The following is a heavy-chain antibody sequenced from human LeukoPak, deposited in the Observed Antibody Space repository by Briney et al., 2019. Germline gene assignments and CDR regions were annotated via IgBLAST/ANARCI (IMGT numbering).Heavy chain of an antibody. CDR2: IYYSGST. D-gene: IGHD1-26*01. J-gene: IGHJ6*03. V-gene: IGHV4-39*02. CDR1: GGSISSSSYY. CDR3: AREIVGATSSYYMDV. Sequence: PSETLSLTCTVSGGSISSSSYYWGWIRQPPGKGLEWIGSIYYSGSTYYNPSLKSRVTISVDTSKNQFSLKLSSVTAADTAVYYCAREIVGATSSYYMDVWGKGTTVAVSS.